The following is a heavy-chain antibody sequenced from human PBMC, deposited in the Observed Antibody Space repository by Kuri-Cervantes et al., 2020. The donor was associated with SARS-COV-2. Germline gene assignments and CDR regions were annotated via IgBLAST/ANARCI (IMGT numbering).Heavy chain of an antibody. Sequence: GESLSLSCAASGFTISSYAIHWVRQAPGKGLEWVAVISDDGSNKYYADSVKDRFTISRDNSKNTLYLQMNSLRAEDTAVYYCARDLAVGVGILWCGELLYPWYFDYWGQGTLVTVSS. D-gene: IGHD3-10*01. CDR2: ISDDGSNK. CDR1: GFTISSYA. CDR3: ARDLAVGVGILWCGELLYPWYFDY. V-gene: IGHV3-30-3*01. J-gene: IGHJ4*02.